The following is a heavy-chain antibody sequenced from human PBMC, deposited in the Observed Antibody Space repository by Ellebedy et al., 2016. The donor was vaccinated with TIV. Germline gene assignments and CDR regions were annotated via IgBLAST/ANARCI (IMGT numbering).Heavy chain of an antibody. CDR3: AKDRDNYGGAPYNGMDI. J-gene: IGHJ6*02. CDR2: ISNSAI. CDR1: GFTFSSYT. V-gene: IGHV3-48*01. D-gene: IGHD5-18*01. Sequence: GGSLRLSCAASGFTFSSYTMNWVRQAPGKGLEWVSYISNSAIYYADSVKGRFTISRDNSKNTLYLQMNSLRAEDTAVYYCAKDRDNYGGAPYNGMDIWGQGTTVTVSS.